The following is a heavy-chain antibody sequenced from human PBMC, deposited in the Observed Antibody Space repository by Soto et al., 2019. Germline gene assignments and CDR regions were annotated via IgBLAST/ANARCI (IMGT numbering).Heavy chain of an antibody. CDR1: GYTFTSYA. CDR2: INAGNGNT. J-gene: IGHJ4*02. Sequence: GASVKVSCKASGYTFTSYAMHWVRQAPGQRLEWMGWINAGNGNTKYSQKFQGRVTITRDTSASTAYMELSSLRSEDTAVYYCARDYYYGSGSSSRRFDYWGQGTLVTV. V-gene: IGHV1-3*01. D-gene: IGHD3-10*01. CDR3: ARDYYYGSGSSSRRFDY.